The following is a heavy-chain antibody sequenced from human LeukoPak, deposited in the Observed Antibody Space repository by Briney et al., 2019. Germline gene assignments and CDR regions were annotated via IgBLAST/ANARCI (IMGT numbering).Heavy chain of an antibody. CDR2: IDPNSGGT. V-gene: IGHV1-2*02. Sequence: ASVKVSCKASGYTFTGYYMHWVRQAPGQGLEWMGWIDPNSGGTNYAQKFQGRVTMTRDTSISTAYMELSRLRSDDTAVYYCARDVALAATTVVTCWFDPWGQGTLVTVSS. CDR3: ARDVALAATTVVTCWFDP. J-gene: IGHJ5*02. CDR1: GYTFTGYY. D-gene: IGHD4-23*01.